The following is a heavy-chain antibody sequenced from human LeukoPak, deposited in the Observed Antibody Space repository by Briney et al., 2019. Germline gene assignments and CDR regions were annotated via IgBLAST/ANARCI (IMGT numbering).Heavy chain of an antibody. Sequence: PGGSLRLSCAASAFTFTNYAMSWFRQARGKGLEWVSVISGSGGRTYYADSVKGRFTLSRDNSKNTLFLQMNSLRAEDTAVYYCAKGAQDYGDSTTDYWGQGTLVTVPS. D-gene: IGHD4-17*01. CDR1: AFTFTNYA. V-gene: IGHV3-23*01. CDR3: AKGAQDYGDSTTDY. J-gene: IGHJ4*02. CDR2: ISGSGGRT.